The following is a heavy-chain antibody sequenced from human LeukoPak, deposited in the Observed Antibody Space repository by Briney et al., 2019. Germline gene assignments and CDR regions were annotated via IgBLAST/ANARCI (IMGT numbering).Heavy chain of an antibody. CDR2: FDPEDGES. V-gene: IGHV1-24*01. J-gene: IGHJ4*02. CDR3: ATDAYCSGGSCPRAG. CDR1: GYTLTELS. D-gene: IGHD2-15*01. Sequence: ASVKVSCKVSGYTLTELSMHWVRRAPGKGLEWMGGFDPEDGESIYAQKFQGRVTMTEDTSTDTAYMELSSLRSEDTAVYYCATDAYCSGGSCPRAGWGQGTLVTVSS.